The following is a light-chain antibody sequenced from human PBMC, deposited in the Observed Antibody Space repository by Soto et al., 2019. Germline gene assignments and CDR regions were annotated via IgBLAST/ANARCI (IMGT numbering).Light chain of an antibody. CDR1: QSVGSS. Sequence: EIVMTQSPATLSVSPGERATLSCRASQSVGSSLAWYRQKPGQTPRLLIYDASTRATGIPARFSGSGSGTEFTLTISSLQSEDFAEYHCQQYNNWPQTFGRGTKVDI. CDR3: QQYNNWPQT. V-gene: IGKV3-15*01. CDR2: DAS. J-gene: IGKJ1*01.